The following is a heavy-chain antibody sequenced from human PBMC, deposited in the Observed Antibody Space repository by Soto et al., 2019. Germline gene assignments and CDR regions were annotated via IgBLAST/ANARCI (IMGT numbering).Heavy chain of an antibody. Sequence: PGGSLRLSCAASRFIVRRFWMTWVRQAPGKGLEWVANIKQDGSEKYYVDSVKGRFTISRDNAKNSLYLQMNSLRAEDTAVYYCASGYDSWAYWGHGTLVTVSS. J-gene: IGHJ4*01. V-gene: IGHV3-7*05. CDR3: ASGYDSWAY. D-gene: IGHD5-12*01. CDR1: RFIVRRFW. CDR2: IKQDGSEK.